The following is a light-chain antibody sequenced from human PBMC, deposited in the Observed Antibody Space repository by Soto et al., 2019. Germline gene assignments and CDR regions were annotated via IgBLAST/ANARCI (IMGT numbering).Light chain of an antibody. V-gene: IGKV4-1*01. Sequence: DIVMTQSPDSLAVSLGERATINCKSSQSVLHSSHNENYLVWYQQKPGQPPKLLIYWASTREAGVPDRFSGSGSGTYFTLTISSLQAEDVAVYYCQQYYSTPDTFGQGTKLEIK. J-gene: IGKJ2*01. CDR1: QSVLHSSHNENY. CDR2: WAS. CDR3: QQYYSTPDT.